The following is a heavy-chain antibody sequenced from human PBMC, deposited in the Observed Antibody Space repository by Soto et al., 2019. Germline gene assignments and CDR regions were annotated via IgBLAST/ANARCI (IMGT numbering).Heavy chain of an antibody. Sequence: GESLKISCKGSGYSFTSYWIGWVRQMPGKGLEWMGIIYPGDSDTRYSPSFQGQVTISADKSISTAYLQWSSLKASDTAMYYCARQIVGYDYYDSSGYYYFAPGAFDIWGQGTVVTVSS. V-gene: IGHV5-51*01. CDR1: GYSFTSYW. CDR3: ARQIVGYDYYDSSGYYYFAPGAFDI. D-gene: IGHD3-22*01. J-gene: IGHJ3*02. CDR2: IYPGDSDT.